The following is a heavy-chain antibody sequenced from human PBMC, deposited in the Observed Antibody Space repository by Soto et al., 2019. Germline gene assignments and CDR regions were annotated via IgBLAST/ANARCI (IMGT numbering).Heavy chain of an antibody. CDR3: ARADPDASVGY. V-gene: IGHV4-59*11. CDR2: ISYSGST. D-gene: IGHD3-16*01. CDR1: GGSMSSHY. J-gene: IGHJ4*02. Sequence: QVQLQESGPGLVKPSETLSLTCTVSGGSMSSHYWTWLRQPPGKGLEWIGYISYSGSTYYNPSLKSRVTISADTSRNQFSLTLSSVIAADTAVYYCARADPDASVGYWGQGTLVTVSS.